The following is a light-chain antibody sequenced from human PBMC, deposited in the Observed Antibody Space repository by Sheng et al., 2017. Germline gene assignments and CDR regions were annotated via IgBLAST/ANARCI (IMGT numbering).Light chain of an antibody. CDR3: QQYNSYSPT. J-gene: IGKJ2*01. Sequence: DIQMTQSPSTLSASVGDRVTITCRASQSISSWLAWYQQKPGKVPKILIYKASILESGVPSRFSGSGSGTEFTLTISSLQPDDFATYYCQQYNSYSPTFGQGTKLEIK. V-gene: IGKV1-5*03. CDR1: QSISSW. CDR2: KAS.